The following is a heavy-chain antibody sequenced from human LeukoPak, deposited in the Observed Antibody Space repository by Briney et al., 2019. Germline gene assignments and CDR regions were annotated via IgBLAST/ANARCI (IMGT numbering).Heavy chain of an antibody. V-gene: IGHV1-69*13. CDR3: ARERVAYCGGDCYSALDY. CDR1: GGTFSSYV. Sequence: SVKVSCKASGGTFSSYVISWVRQAPGQGLEWMGGIIPMFGKANYAQRFQGRVTITADESTSTAYMELSSLRSEDTAVYYCARERVAYCGGDCYSALDYWGQGTLVTVSS. CDR2: IIPMFGKA. D-gene: IGHD2-21*02. J-gene: IGHJ4*02.